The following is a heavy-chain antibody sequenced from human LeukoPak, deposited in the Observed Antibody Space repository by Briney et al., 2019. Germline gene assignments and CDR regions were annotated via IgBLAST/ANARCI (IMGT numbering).Heavy chain of an antibody. Sequence: RASETLSLTCTVSGGSISGYYWSWIRQTAGKGLEWIGRLYSSGDTNYNPSLKRRITLSVDTSKNQFSLRLSSVTAADTAVYYCARECSSTCPYNSMDVWGQGATVTVSS. CDR2: LYSSGDT. CDR3: ARECSSTCPYNSMDV. D-gene: IGHD2-2*01. CDR1: GGSISGYY. V-gene: IGHV4-4*07. J-gene: IGHJ6*02.